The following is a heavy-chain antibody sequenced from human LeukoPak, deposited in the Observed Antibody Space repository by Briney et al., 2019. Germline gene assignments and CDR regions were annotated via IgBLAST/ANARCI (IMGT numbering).Heavy chain of an antibody. D-gene: IGHD3-10*01. CDR3: ARPLLLWFGDGGAFDI. J-gene: IGHJ3*02. Sequence: GGSLRLSCAASGFTFSSYWMSWVRQAPGKGLEWVANIKQDGSEKYYVDSVKGRFAISRDNAKNSLYLQMNSLRAEDTAVYYCARPLLLWFGDGGAFDIWGQGTMVTVSS. CDR1: GFTFSSYW. V-gene: IGHV3-7*01. CDR2: IKQDGSEK.